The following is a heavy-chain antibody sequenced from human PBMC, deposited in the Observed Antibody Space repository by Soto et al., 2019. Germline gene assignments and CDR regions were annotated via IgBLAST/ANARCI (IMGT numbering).Heavy chain of an antibody. CDR2: IYWDDDK. J-gene: IGHJ6*02. D-gene: IGHD3-10*01. CDR3: ARDYGAPSHSYFGLAV. V-gene: IGHV2-5*02. Sequence: QITLKESGPTLVKPTQTLTLTCTFSGFSLTTNGVGVAWIRQPPGKALECLALIYWDDDKRYSPSLKTRLSITTDTSNRPVVLTMTNMDPVDHATYYCARDYGAPSHSYFGLAVWGQVPRVPVSS. CDR1: GFSLTTNGVG.